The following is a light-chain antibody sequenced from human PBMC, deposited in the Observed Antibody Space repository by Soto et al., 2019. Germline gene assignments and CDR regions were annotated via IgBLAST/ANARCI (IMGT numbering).Light chain of an antibody. Sequence: SALTQPRSVSGSPGQSVAISCTGTSSDVGGNNYVSWYQQHPGKAPKLMIYDVTKRPSGVPDRFSASKSGNTASLTISGLQADDEADYYCCSYAGSYSYVFGTGTKVTVL. CDR2: DVT. V-gene: IGLV2-11*01. J-gene: IGLJ1*01. CDR1: SSDVGGNNY. CDR3: CSYAGSYSYV.